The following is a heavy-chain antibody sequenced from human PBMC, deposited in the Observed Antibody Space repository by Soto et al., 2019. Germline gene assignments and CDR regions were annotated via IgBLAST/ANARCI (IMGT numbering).Heavy chain of an antibody. CDR3: ARDGYCTNGVCTCGMDV. V-gene: IGHV4-30-2*01. Sequence: QLQLQESGSGLVKPSQTLSLTCAVSGGSISSGGYSWSWIRQPPGKGLEWIGYIYHSGSTYYNPSLNSRVTISVDRSKNQFSRKLSSVTAADTAVYYCARDGYCTNGVCTCGMDVWGQGTTVTVSS. CDR2: IYHSGST. D-gene: IGHD2-8*01. J-gene: IGHJ6*02. CDR1: GGSISSGGYS.